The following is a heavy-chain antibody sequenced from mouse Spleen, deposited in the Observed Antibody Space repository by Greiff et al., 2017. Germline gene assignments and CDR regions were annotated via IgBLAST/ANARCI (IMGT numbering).Heavy chain of an antibody. CDR3: ARFPYRYEAWFAY. CDR1: GFSLTSYG. V-gene: IGHV2-9*02. Sequence: QVQLQQSGPGLVAPSQSLSITCTVSGFSLTSYGVHWVRQPPGKGLEWLGVIWAGGSTNYNSALMSRLSISKDNSKSQVFLKMNSLQTDDTAMYYCARFPYRYEAWFAYWGQGTLVTVSA. CDR2: IWAGGST. D-gene: IGHD2-14*01. J-gene: IGHJ3*01.